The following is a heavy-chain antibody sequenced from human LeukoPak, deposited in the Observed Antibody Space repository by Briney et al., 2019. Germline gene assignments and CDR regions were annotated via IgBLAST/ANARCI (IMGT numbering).Heavy chain of an antibody. J-gene: IGHJ4*02. CDR1: GGSISSGGFH. CDR2: IYYSGST. CDR3: ARDSPPDF. Sequence: SETLSLTCTVSGGSISSGGFHWSWIRQHSGKGLEWIGYIYYSGSTYYNPSLKSRVTISVDTSKIQFSLKLSSVTAADTAVYYCARDSPPDFWGQGTLVTVSS. V-gene: IGHV4-31*03.